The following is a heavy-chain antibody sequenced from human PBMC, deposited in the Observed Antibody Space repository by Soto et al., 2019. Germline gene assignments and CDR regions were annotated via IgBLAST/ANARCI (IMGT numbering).Heavy chain of an antibody. V-gene: IGHV1-69*06. Sequence: QVQLVQSGAEVKKPGSSVKVSCKASGGTFSSYAISWVRQAPGQGLEWMGGIIPIFGTANYAQKFQGRVTITADKSTSRAYMELSSLRSEDTAVYYCAKRYGSGSYYYYYYYGMDVWGQGTTVTVSS. CDR3: AKRYGSGSYYYYYYYGMDV. D-gene: IGHD3-10*01. J-gene: IGHJ6*02. CDR2: IIPIFGTA. CDR1: GGTFSSYA.